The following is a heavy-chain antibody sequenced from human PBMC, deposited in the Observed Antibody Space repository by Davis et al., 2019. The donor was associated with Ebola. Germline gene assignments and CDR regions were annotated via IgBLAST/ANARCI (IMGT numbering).Heavy chain of an antibody. D-gene: IGHD3-22*01. CDR2: ISNGGGTTV. J-gene: IGHJ4*02. CDR1: RFTFSDYY. Sequence: GESLKISCAASRFTFSDYYMGWIRQVSGKGLEWVSYISNGGGTTVYYTDSVKGRFTISRDDIKNSLYLQMNNLRDEDTAVYYCYASAVVAPDYWGKGTLVTVSS. CDR3: YASAVVAPDY. V-gene: IGHV3-11*01.